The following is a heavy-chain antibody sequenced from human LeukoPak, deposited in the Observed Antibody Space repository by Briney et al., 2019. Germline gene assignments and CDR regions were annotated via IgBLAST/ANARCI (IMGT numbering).Heavy chain of an antibody. Sequence: PGGSLRLSCAASGFTFSSYWMHWVRQAPGKGLVWVSRINTDESSTSYADSVKGRFTISRDNAKNTLYLRMNSLRAEDTAVYYCARDLGISHYSFDYWGQGTLVTVSP. J-gene: IGHJ4*02. V-gene: IGHV3-74*01. CDR3: ARDLGISHYSFDY. CDR2: INTDESST. CDR1: GFTFSSYW.